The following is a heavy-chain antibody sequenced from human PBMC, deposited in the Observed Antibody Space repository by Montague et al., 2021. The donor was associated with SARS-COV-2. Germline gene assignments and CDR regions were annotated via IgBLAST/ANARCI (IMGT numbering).Heavy chain of an antibody. J-gene: IGHJ6*02. CDR3: ARGANGYYSYYGLDV. CDR1: GFTFRSYA. D-gene: IGHD3-10*01. V-gene: IGHV3-23*03. CDR2: MHSGVNGT. Sequence: SLRLSCAASGFTFRSYAMYWVRQAPGKGLEWVAVMHSGVNGTDYSDSXXVRLTISRNSSKNTLYLQMNSLRAEDTAVYYCARGANGYYSYYGLDVWGQGTTVTVSS.